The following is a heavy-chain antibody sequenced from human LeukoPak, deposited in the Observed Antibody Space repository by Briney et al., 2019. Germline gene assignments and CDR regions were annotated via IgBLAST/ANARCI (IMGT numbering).Heavy chain of an antibody. Sequence: GSLRLSCAASGFTFSSYAMSWVRQAPGKGLEWVSAISGSGGSTYYADSVKGRFTISRDNSKNTLYLQMNSLRAEDTAVYYCAKSSSPYGSGSYLGIDYWGQGTLVTVSS. V-gene: IGHV3-23*01. CDR1: GFTFSSYA. CDR2: ISGSGGST. CDR3: AKSSSPYGSGSYLGIDY. D-gene: IGHD3-10*01. J-gene: IGHJ4*02.